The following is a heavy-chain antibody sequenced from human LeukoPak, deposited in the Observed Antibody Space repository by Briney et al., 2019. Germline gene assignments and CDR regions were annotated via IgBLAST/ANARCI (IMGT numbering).Heavy chain of an antibody. D-gene: IGHD3-10*02. CDR1: GYTFTSYY. J-gene: IGHJ4*02. CDR3: ARVSSGSYYGGFDY. Sequence: PGASVKVSCKASGYTFTSYYMHWVRQAPGQGLEWMGGIIPIFGTANYAQKFQGRVTITTDESTSTAYMELSSLRSEDTAVYYCARVSSGSYYGGFDYWGQGTLVTVSS. V-gene: IGHV1-69*05. CDR2: IIPIFGTA.